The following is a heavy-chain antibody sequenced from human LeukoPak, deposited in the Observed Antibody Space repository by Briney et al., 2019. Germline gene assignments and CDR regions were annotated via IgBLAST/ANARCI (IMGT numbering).Heavy chain of an antibody. CDR1: GYTFTSYG. J-gene: IGHJ6*03. CDR3: ARGRIAVAGRPTRKLQQHYYMDV. V-gene: IGHV1-8*01. CDR2: MNPNSGNT. Sequence: GASVKVSCKASGYTFTSYGINWVRQATGQGLEWMGWMNPNSGNTGYAQKFQGRVTINMHTSISTAYMELSSLRSEDTAVYYCARGRIAVAGRPTRKLQQHYYMDVWGKGTTVTISS. D-gene: IGHD6-19*01.